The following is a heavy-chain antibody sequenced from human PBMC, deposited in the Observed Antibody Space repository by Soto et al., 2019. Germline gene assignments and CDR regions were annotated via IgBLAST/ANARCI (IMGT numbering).Heavy chain of an antibody. CDR1: GFTFRNYG. CDR3: AKPGRDLGDTLNDY. Sequence: QVQLVASGGGVVQPGRSLRLSCEASGFTFRNYGMHWVRQAPGKGLEWEAVISFAGNTKYYADSVKCRFTISRDNSKNTLYLQMNSLRGDDTAVYYCAKPGRDLGDTLNDYWGEGILVTVSS. D-gene: IGHD4-17*01. CDR2: ISFAGNTK. J-gene: IGHJ4*02. V-gene: IGHV3-30*18.